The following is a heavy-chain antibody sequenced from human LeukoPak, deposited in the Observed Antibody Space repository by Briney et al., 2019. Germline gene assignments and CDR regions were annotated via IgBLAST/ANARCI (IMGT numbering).Heavy chain of an antibody. CDR3: ARDGYYYDSSGYSDAFDI. CDR1: GFTFSSYW. V-gene: IGHV3-7*01. D-gene: IGHD3-22*01. Sequence: TGGSLRLSCAASGFTFSSYWMSWVRQAPGKGLEWVANIKQDGSEKYYVDSVKGRFTVSRDNAKNSLYLRMNSLRAEDTAVYYCARDGYYYDSSGYSDAFDIWGQGTMVTVSS. J-gene: IGHJ3*02. CDR2: IKQDGSEK.